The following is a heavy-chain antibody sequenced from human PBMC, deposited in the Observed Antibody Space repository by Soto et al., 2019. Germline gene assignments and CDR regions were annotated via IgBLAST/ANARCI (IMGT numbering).Heavy chain of an antibody. CDR1: GFTFSSYG. J-gene: IGHJ6*02. Sequence: QVQLVESGGGVVQPGRSLRLSCAASGFTFSSYGMHWVRQAPGKGLEWVAVIWYDGSNKYYADSVKGRFTISRDNSKNTLYLQMNSLRAEDTAVYYCARDGYCSGGSCYLLYYYYGMDVWGQGTTVTVSS. V-gene: IGHV3-33*01. CDR3: ARDGYCSGGSCYLLYYYYGMDV. CDR2: IWYDGSNK. D-gene: IGHD2-15*01.